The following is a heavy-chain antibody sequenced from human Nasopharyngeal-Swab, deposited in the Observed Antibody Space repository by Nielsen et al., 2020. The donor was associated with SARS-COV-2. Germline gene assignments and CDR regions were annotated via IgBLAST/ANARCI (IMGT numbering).Heavy chain of an antibody. CDR2: INHGGST. J-gene: IGHJ4*02. CDR3: ASLEGITVAGTLMDY. V-gene: IGHV4-34*01. D-gene: IGHD6-19*01. Sequence: PETLSLTCVVSGGSLSGYYCSWIRQAPGKGLEWIGEINHGGSTNYNPSLKSRVTISVDTSKNQFSLKLSSVTAADTAVYYCASLEGITVAGTLMDYWGQGTLVTVSS. CDR1: GGSLSGYY.